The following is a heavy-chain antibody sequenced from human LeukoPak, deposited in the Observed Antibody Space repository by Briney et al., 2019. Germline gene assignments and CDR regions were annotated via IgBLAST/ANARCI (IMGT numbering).Heavy chain of an antibody. D-gene: IGHD6-19*01. Sequence: GGSLRLSCAASGFTFSTYEINWVRQAPGKGLEWVSYISSSGSAIYYADSVRGRFTISRDNAKNSLYLQMNSLRAEDTAIYYCAKGGSGWSRNYLDYWGQGTLVTVSS. V-gene: IGHV3-48*03. CDR3: AKGGSGWSRNYLDY. CDR1: GFTFSTYE. CDR2: ISSSGSAI. J-gene: IGHJ4*02.